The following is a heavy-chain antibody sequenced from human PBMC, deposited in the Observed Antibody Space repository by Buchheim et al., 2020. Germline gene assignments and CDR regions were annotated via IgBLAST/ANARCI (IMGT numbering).Heavy chain of an antibody. Sequence: QLLESGGGLVQPGGSLRLSCAASGFTFSNYALTWVRQAPGKGLEWVTTISGRGDKTNFADSVRGRFTVSRDTSKNTLFLHMNSLRADDTAAYYCAKHVDPVIIFGGMDVWGQGTT. CDR3: AKHVDPVIIFGGMDV. D-gene: IGHD2/OR15-2a*01. J-gene: IGHJ6*02. CDR1: GFTFSNYA. V-gene: IGHV3-23*01. CDR2: ISGRGDKT.